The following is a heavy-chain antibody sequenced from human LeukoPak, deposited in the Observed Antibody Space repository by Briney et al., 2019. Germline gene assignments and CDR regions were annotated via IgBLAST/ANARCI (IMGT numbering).Heavy chain of an antibody. V-gene: IGHV3-23*01. CDR2: LGGGGDST. D-gene: IGHD3-22*01. CDR3: AKELVEGDSSGYHYNSFDI. CDR1: GFRFNNYV. Sequence: DPGGSLRLSRAASGFRFNNYVMSWVRQAPGKGLQWVSGLGGGGDSTYYADSAKGRFTISRDNSKNTLYLQMNGLRAEDTAVYFCAKELVEGDSSGYHYNSFDIWGQGTMVTVFS. J-gene: IGHJ3*02.